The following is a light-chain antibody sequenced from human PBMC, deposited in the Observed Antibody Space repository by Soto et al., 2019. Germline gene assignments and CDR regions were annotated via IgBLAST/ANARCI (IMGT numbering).Light chain of an antibody. Sequence: EIVLTQSPGTLSLSPGDRATLSCRASQSVTSNYLAWYQQRPGQAPRLVIFGTSSRATGIPDRFGGRGSGTHVTLTIRRLEPEDFAVYYCQQYGSSPLTFGGGTKVDIK. J-gene: IGKJ4*01. V-gene: IGKV3-20*01. CDR2: GTS. CDR3: QQYGSSPLT. CDR1: QSVTSNY.